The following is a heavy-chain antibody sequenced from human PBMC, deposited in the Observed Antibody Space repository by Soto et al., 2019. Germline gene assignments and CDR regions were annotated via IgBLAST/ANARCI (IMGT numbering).Heavy chain of an antibody. CDR3: AKEGYSYGYGYYYGMDV. Sequence: EVQLWESGGGLVQPGGSLRLSCAASGFTFSSYAMSWVRQAPGKGLEWVSAISGSGGSTYYADSVKGRFTISRDNSKNTLYLQMNSLRAEDTAVYYCAKEGYSYGYGYYYGMDVWGQGTTVTVSS. CDR2: ISGSGGST. V-gene: IGHV3-23*01. J-gene: IGHJ6*02. CDR1: GFTFSSYA. D-gene: IGHD5-18*01.